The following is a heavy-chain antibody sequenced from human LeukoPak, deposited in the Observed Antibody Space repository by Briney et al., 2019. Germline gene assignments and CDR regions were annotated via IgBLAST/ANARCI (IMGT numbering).Heavy chain of an antibody. CDR1: GFTFDDYT. CDR3: ARGQYCSTYTCFMAFDY. J-gene: IGHJ4*02. CDR2: ITGSGGNT. Sequence: PGGSLRLSCAASGFTFDDYTMHWVRQAPGKGLEWVSLITGSGGNTYYADSVKGRFTISRDNSKNSLYLQMNSLTTEDTALYFCARGQYCSTYTCFMAFDYWGQGTLVTVSS. V-gene: IGHV3-43*01. D-gene: IGHD2-2*01.